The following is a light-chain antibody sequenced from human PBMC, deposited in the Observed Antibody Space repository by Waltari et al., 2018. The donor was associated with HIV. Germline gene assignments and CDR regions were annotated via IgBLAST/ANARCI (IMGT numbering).Light chain of an antibody. Sequence: EILLTQSPATLSLSPGERATVSCRASHTLNTYLAWYQQKSGQSPRLLIYDASKRATGVPARFSGSGSGTDFTLTINSLEPEDFAVYFCQQRNNWPITFGQGTRLEI. CDR1: HTLNTY. CDR3: QQRNNWPIT. J-gene: IGKJ5*01. CDR2: DAS. V-gene: IGKV3-11*01.